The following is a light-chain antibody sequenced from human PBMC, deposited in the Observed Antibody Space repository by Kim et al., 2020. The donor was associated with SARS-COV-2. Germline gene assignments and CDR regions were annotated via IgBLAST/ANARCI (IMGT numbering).Light chain of an antibody. CDR3: SSYAGSSNLV. V-gene: IGLV2-8*01. CDR2: EVS. CDR1: SSDVGGYNY. Sequence: HSVTIPCTGTSSDVGGYNYVSWYQQHPGKVPKLMIYEVSKRPSGVPDRFSGSKSGNTASLTVSGLQAEDEADYYCSSYAGSSNLVFGGGTQLTVL. J-gene: IGLJ2*01.